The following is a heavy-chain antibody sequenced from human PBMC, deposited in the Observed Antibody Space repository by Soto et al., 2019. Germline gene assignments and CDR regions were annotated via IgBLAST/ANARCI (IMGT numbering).Heavy chain of an antibody. CDR1: GGSISSGDYY. CDR2: IYYSGST. J-gene: IGHJ4*02. D-gene: IGHD6-19*01. Sequence: PSETLSLTCTVSGGSISSGDYYWSWIRQPPGKGLEWIGYIYYSGSTYYNPSLKSRVTISVDTSKNQFSLKLSSVTAADTAVYYSARANDPGIAVAGTDYWGQGTLVTVSS. CDR3: ARANDPGIAVAGTDY. V-gene: IGHV4-30-4*01.